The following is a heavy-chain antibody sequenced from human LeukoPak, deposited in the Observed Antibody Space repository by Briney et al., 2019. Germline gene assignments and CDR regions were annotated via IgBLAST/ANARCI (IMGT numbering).Heavy chain of an antibody. CDR2: ISSSGSTI. J-gene: IGHJ4*02. CDR3: ARDFMYSISCAGC. V-gene: IGHV3-48*03. CDR1: GFTFSSYE. Sequence: GGSLRLSCAASGFTFSSYEMNWVRQAPGKGLEWVSYISSSGSTIYYADSVKGRFTISRDNAKNSLYLQMNSLRVEDTAVYYCARDFMYSISCAGCWGQGTLVTVSS. D-gene: IGHD6-13*01.